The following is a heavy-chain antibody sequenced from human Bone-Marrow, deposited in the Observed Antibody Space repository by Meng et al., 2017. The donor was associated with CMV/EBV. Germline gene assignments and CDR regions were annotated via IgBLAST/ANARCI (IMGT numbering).Heavy chain of an antibody. V-gene: IGHV3-53*01. Sequence: GESLKISCAASGFTVSSNYMSWVRQAPGKGLEWVSVIYSGGSTYYADSVKGRFTISRDNAKNSLYLQMNSLRAEDTAVYYCAMLFGYCSGGSCISYWGQGTLVTVSS. D-gene: IGHD2-15*01. CDR2: IYSGGST. CDR1: GFTVSSNY. CDR3: AMLFGYCSGGSCISY. J-gene: IGHJ4*02.